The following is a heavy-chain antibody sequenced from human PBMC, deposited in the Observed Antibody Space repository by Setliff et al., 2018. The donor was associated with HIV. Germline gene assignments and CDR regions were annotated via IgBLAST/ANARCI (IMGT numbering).Heavy chain of an antibody. CDR2: IYNRDFT. CDR1: GASTISHY. J-gene: IGHJ4*02. V-gene: IGHV4-4*09. CDR3: ARVRCGSSRGCLDY. Sequence: PSETLSLTCTVSGASTISHYYSWIRQPPGKGLEWIGYIYNRDFTTYNPSLKSRLTISMDTSKNQFSLRLSSVTAADTAVYYCARVRCGSSRGCLDYWGLGTLVT. D-gene: IGHD2-8*01.